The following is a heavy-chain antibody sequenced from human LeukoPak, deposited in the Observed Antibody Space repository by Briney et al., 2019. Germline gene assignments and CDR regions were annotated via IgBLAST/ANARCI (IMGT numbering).Heavy chain of an antibody. CDR2: ISAYNGNT. CDR1: GYTFTSYG. Sequence: GASVKVSCKASGYTFTSYGISWVRQAPGQGLEWMGWISAYNGNTNYAQKLQGRVTMTTDTSTSTAYMELGSLRSDDTAVYYCARATYYYGSGSHYGMDAWGQGTTVTVSS. V-gene: IGHV1-18*01. D-gene: IGHD3-10*01. CDR3: ARATYYYGSGSHYGMDA. J-gene: IGHJ6*02.